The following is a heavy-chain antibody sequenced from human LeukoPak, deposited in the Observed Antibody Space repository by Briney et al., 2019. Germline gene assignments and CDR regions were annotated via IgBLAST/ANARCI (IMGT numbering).Heavy chain of an antibody. Sequence: SETLSLTCSVSGYSISSGYYWGWIRQPPGKGRGWIGSIYQSGSTYYNPSLKSRVTMSVDTSKNQFSLKLSSVTAADTAVYYCARAPYERGAFDIWGQGTMVTVSS. CDR2: IYQSGST. CDR1: GYSISSGYY. J-gene: IGHJ3*02. D-gene: IGHD5-12*01. V-gene: IGHV4-38-2*02. CDR3: ARAPYERGAFDI.